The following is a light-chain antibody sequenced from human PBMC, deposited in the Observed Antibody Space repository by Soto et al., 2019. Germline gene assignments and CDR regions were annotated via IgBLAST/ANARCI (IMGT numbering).Light chain of an antibody. CDR2: GAS. CDR3: QQYSSAPS. Sequence: EIVMTQSPTTLSVSPGERATLSCRASQSVSTNLAWYQQKPGQVPSLLIYGASTRASGIPARFSGSGSGTEFTLTIGSLQSEDFAGYYCQQYSSAPSFGQGKRLEI. V-gene: IGKV3-15*01. J-gene: IGKJ5*01. CDR1: QSVSTN.